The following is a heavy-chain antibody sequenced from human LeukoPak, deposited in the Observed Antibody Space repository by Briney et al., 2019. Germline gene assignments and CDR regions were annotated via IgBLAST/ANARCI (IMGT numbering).Heavy chain of an antibody. CDR3: ARDGSGSWTEWPYFDY. V-gene: IGHV4-39*07. CDR2: IYYSGST. J-gene: IGHJ4*02. Sequence: SETLSLTCTVSGGSISSSSYYWGWIRQPPGKGLEWIGSIYYSGSTYYNPSLKSRVTISVDTSKNQFSPKLSSVTAADTAVYYCARDGSGSWTEWPYFDYWGQGTLVTVSS. CDR1: GGSISSSSYY. D-gene: IGHD1-26*01.